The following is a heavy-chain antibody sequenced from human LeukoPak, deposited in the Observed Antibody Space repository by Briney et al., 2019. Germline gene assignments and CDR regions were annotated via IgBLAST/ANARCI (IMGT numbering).Heavy chain of an antibody. V-gene: IGHV4-4*02. D-gene: IGHD5-18*01. CDR1: GGPISSSNW. CDR3: ASLGGYSYGYYDY. J-gene: IGHJ4*02. Sequence: PSDTLSLTCAVSGGPISSSNWWSWARQPPGKGLEWIGEIYHCGSTNYNPSLKSRVSISVDKSKNQFSLKLSSVTAADTAVYYCASLGGYSYGYYDYWGQGTLVTVSS. CDR2: IYHCGST.